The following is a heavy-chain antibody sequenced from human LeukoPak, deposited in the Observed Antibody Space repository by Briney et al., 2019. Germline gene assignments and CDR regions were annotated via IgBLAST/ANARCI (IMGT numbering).Heavy chain of an antibody. D-gene: IGHD4-17*01. CDR3: AQAYDYGDYVPFDH. V-gene: IGHV1-69*13. J-gene: IGHJ4*02. Sequence: SVKVSCKASGGTFSSYAISWVRQAPGQGLEWMGGIIPIFGTANYAQKFQGRVTITADESTSTAYMELSSLRSEDTAVYYCAQAYDYGDYVPFDHWGQGTLVTVSS. CDR2: IIPIFGTA. CDR1: GGTFSSYA.